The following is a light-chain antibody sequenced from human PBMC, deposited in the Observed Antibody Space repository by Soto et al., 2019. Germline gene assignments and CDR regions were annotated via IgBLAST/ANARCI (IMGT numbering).Light chain of an antibody. CDR1: QSVSSY. V-gene: IGKV3-11*01. J-gene: IGKJ1*01. CDR2: DAS. Sequence: EIVLTQAPATLSLSPGERATLSCRASQSVSSYLAWYQQKPGQAPRLLIYDASNRATRIPARFSGSGSGTDFTLTISSLEPEDFAVYYCQQRSNWPPWTFGQGTKVDIK. CDR3: QQRSNWPPWT.